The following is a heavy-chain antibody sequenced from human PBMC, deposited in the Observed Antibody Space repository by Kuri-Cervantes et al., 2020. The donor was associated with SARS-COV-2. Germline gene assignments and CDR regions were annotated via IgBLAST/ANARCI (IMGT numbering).Heavy chain of an antibody. CDR3: ATYYDYVWGSHAFDY. Sequence: ASVKVSCKASGYTFKNYYMHWVRQAPGQGLEWMGIINPNGGSSDYAQRFQGRVTMTRDTSTSTVYMELSSLRSEDTAVYYCATYYDYVWGSHAFDYWGQGTLVTVSS. CDR1: GYTFKNYY. V-gene: IGHV1-46*02. CDR2: INPNGGSS. J-gene: IGHJ4*02. D-gene: IGHD3-16*01.